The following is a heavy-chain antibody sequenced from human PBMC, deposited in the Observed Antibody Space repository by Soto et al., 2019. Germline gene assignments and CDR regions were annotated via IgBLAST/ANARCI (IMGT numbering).Heavy chain of an antibody. J-gene: IGHJ4*02. Sequence: GGSLRLSCAASGFTFSNYAMSWVRQAPGKGLKWVSTFTGRGHTYYADSVKGRFIISRDNSKNTLYLQMSSLRVDDTAVFYCAREFASGSPNYDYWGLGTLVTVSS. CDR2: FTGRGHT. D-gene: IGHD3-10*01. V-gene: IGHV3-23*01. CDR1: GFTFSNYA. CDR3: AREFASGSPNYDY.